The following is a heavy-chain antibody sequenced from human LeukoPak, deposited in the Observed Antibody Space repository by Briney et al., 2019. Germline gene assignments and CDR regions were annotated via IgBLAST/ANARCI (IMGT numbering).Heavy chain of an antibody. CDR1: GYTFTSYA. CDR3: ARDQGCTNGVCKAPDAFDI. D-gene: IGHD2-8*01. J-gene: IGHJ3*02. V-gene: IGHV1-3*03. CDR2: INAGNGNT. Sequence: ASVKVSCKASGYTFTSYAMHWVRQAPGQRLEWMGWINAGNGNTKYSQEFQGRVTITRDTSASTAYMELSSLRSEDMAVYYCARDQGCTNGVCKAPDAFDIWGQGTMVTVSS.